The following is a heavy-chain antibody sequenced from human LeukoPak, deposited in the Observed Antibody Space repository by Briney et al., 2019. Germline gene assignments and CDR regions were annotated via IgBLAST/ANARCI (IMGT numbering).Heavy chain of an antibody. CDR1: GGSISSGGYS. CDR3: ARVRHGDYHYGMDV. D-gene: IGHD4-17*01. CDR2: IYHSGST. J-gene: IGHJ6*04. Sequence: SETLSLTCAVSGGSISSGGYSWSWIRQPPGKGLEWIGYIYHSGSTYYNPSLKSRVTISVDRSKNQFSLKLSSVTAADTAVYYCARVRHGDYHYGMDVWGKGTTVTVSS. V-gene: IGHV4-30-2*01.